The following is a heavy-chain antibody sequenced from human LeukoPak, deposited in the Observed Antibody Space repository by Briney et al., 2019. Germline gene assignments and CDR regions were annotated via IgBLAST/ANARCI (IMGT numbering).Heavy chain of an antibody. Sequence: GGPLRLSCAASGFTFSSYGMHWVRQAPGKGLEWVAVISYDGSNKYYADSVKGRFTISRDNSKNTLYLQMNSLRAEDTAVYYCAKVSCSSTSCYISYYYYGMDVWGQGTTVTVSS. J-gene: IGHJ6*02. CDR2: ISYDGSNK. CDR3: AKVSCSSTSCYISYYYYGMDV. CDR1: GFTFSSYG. D-gene: IGHD2-2*02. V-gene: IGHV3-30*18.